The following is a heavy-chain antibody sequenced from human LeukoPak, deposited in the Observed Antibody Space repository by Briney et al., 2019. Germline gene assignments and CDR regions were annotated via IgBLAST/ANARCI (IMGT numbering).Heavy chain of an antibody. CDR1: GFTFSDYY. V-gene: IGHV3-11*06. Sequence: GGSLRLSCAASGFTFSDYYMSWIRQAPGKGLEWLSYINPTSGYTPYADSVKGRFTISRDNAKNSLYLQMNSLRAEDTAVYYCARGGYCSSSICYSLNAFDIWGQGTMFTVSS. J-gene: IGHJ3*02. D-gene: IGHD2-2*01. CDR3: ARGGYCSSSICYSLNAFDI. CDR2: INPTSGYT.